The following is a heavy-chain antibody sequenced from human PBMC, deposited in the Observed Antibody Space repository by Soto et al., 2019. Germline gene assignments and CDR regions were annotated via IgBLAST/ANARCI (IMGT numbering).Heavy chain of an antibody. D-gene: IGHD3-3*01. CDR2: ISAYNGNT. J-gene: IGHJ5*02. Sequence: ASVKVSCKASGYTVTSYGISCVRQAPGQVLEWMGWISAYNGNTNYAQKLQGRVTMTTDTSTSTAYMELRSLRSDDTAVYYCARHHYDFWSGYYGWFDPWGQGTLVTVSS. CDR1: GYTVTSYG. CDR3: ARHHYDFWSGYYGWFDP. V-gene: IGHV1-18*04.